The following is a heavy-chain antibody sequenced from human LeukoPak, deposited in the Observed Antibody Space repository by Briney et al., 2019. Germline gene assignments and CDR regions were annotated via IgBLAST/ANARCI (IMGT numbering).Heavy chain of an antibody. Sequence: AGGSLRLSCAASGFTFSSYGMHWVRQAPGKGLEWVAVISYDGSNKYYADSVKGRFTISRDNSKNTLYLQMNSLRAEDTAVYYCAKLDYGDYVDAFDIWGQGTMVTVSS. D-gene: IGHD4-17*01. J-gene: IGHJ3*02. V-gene: IGHV3-30*18. CDR3: AKLDYGDYVDAFDI. CDR2: ISYDGSNK. CDR1: GFTFSSYG.